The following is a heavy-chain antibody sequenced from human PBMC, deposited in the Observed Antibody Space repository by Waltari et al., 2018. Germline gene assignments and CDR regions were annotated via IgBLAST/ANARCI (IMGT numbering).Heavy chain of an antibody. CDR3: ARDMGIYTNYAAY. V-gene: IGHV3-7*01. Sequence: EVQLVESGGGWVQPGGSVRLSCGASGFTFRRHGMSWLRQAPGKGLEWVANINEDESEKFYADSVKGRFTISRDNAKNSLYLQMNSLRVEDTAYYYCARDMGIYTNYAAYWGQGTLVTVSS. CDR1: GFTFRRHG. CDR2: INEDESEK. D-gene: IGHD4-4*01. J-gene: IGHJ4*02.